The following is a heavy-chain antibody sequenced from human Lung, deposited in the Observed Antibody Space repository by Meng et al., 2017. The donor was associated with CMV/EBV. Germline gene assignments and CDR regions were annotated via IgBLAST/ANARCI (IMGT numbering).Heavy chain of an antibody. CDR2: ISSSGSTI. J-gene: IGHJ6*02. Sequence: SLKISCAASGFTFSSYEMNWVRQAPGKGLEWVSYISSSGSTIYYADSVKGRFTISRDNAKNSLYLQMNSLRAEDTAVYYCARAGITMVRGVMVDYYGMDVWGQGTTVTVS. D-gene: IGHD3-10*01. V-gene: IGHV3-48*03. CDR3: ARAGITMVRGVMVDYYGMDV. CDR1: GFTFSSYE.